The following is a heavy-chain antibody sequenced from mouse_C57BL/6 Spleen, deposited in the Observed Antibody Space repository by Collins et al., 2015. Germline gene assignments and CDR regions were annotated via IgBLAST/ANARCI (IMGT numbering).Heavy chain of an antibody. J-gene: IGHJ1*03. CDR3: TSYYV. CDR2: IDPENGDT. CDR1: GFNIKDDY. D-gene: IGHD1-1*01. Sequence: GAELVRPGASVKLSCTPSGFNIKDDYMHWVNQRPEQGLEWIGWIDPENGDTEYASKFQGKATITTDTSSNTAYLQLSSLTSEDTAVYYCTSYYVWGTGTTVTVSS. V-gene: IGHV14-4*01.